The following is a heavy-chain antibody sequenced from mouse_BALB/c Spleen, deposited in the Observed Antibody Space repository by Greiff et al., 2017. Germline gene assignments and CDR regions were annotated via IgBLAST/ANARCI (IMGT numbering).Heavy chain of an antibody. Sequence: EVKLVESGGGLVKPGGSLKLSCAASGFTFSSYTMSWVRQTPEKRLEWVATISSGGSYTYYPDSVKGRFTISRDNAKNTLYLQMSSLKSEDTAMYYCTRGDLAMDYWGQGTSVTVSS. J-gene: IGHJ4*01. V-gene: IGHV5-6-4*01. CDR2: ISSGGSYT. CDR1: GFTFSSYT. CDR3: TRGDLAMDY.